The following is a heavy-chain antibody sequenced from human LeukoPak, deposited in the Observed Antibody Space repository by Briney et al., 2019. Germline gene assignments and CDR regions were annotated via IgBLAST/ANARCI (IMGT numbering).Heavy chain of an antibody. D-gene: IGHD6-19*01. CDR3: ARDRRGGIAVAGTSRPNWFDP. Sequence: PSQTLSLTCAISGDSVSSNSAAWNWIRQSPSRGLEWLGRTYYRSKWYNDYAVSVKSRITINPDTSKNQFSLQLNSVTPEDTAVYYCARDRRGGIAVAGTSRPNWFDPWGQGTLVTVSS. CDR1: GDSVSSNSAA. V-gene: IGHV6-1*01. CDR2: TYYRSKWYN. J-gene: IGHJ5*02.